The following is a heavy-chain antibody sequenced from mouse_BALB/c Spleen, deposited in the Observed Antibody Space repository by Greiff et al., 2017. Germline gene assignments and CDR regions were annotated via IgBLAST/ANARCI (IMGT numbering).Heavy chain of an antibody. V-gene: IGHV5-6-5*01. CDR1: GFTFSSYA. CDR2: ISSGGST. CDR3: AREGPRDAMDY. J-gene: IGHJ4*01. Sequence: EVMLVESGGGLVKPGGSLKLSCAASGFTFSSYAMSWVRQTPEKRLEWVASISSGGSTYYPDSVKGRFTISRDNARNILYLQMSSLRSEDTAMYYCAREGPRDAMDYWGQGTSVTVSS.